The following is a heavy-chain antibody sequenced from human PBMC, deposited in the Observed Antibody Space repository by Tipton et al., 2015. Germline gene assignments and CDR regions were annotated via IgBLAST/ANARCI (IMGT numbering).Heavy chain of an antibody. J-gene: IGHJ6*02. Sequence: GLVKPSETLTLSCTVSGGSISENYWSWIRQPPGKGLEWIGYIYYSGSTKYSGSTNYDPSPNSRVTISVDTSKNQFSLKLSSLTAADTAVYYCARGCGGNCYDAVSATYSYSGMDVWGQGTTVTVSS. V-gene: IGHV4-59*01. CDR2: IYYSGSTKYSGST. D-gene: IGHD2-21*02. CDR3: ARGCGGNCYDAVSATYSYSGMDV. CDR1: GGSISENY.